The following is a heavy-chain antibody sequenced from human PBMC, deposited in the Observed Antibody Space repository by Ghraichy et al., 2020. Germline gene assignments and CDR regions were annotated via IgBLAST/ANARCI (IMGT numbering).Heavy chain of an antibody. CDR1: GFTSSSSW. CDR3: LEEATGIPY. V-gene: IGHV3-74*01. J-gene: IGHJ4*02. D-gene: IGHD2-2*02. CDR2: ISNDGRTT. Sequence: GGSLRLSCAASGFTSSSSWLHWVRQAPGKGLVWLSRISNDGRTTNYADSVKGRFTISRDNAKNTLYLQMNSLRVEDTAVYYCLEEATGIPYWGQGTLVTVSS.